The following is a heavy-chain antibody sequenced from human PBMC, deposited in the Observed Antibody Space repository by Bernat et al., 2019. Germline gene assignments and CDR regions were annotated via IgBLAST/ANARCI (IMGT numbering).Heavy chain of an antibody. CDR3: ARGVVGATLGDDAFDI. CDR1: GGTFSSYA. V-gene: IGHV1-69*04. Sequence: QVQLVQSGAEVKEPGSSVKVSCKASGGTFSSYAISWVRQAPGQGLEWMGRIIPILGIANYAQKFQGRVTITADKSTSTAYMELSSLRSEDTAVYYCARGVVGATLGDDAFDIWGQGTMVTVSS. J-gene: IGHJ3*02. D-gene: IGHD1-26*01. CDR2: IIPILGIA.